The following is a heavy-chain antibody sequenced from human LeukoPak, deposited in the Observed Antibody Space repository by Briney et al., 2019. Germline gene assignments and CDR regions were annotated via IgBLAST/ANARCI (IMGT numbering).Heavy chain of an antibody. V-gene: IGHV4-39*01. J-gene: IGHJ2*01. CDR2: IYYSGST. CDR3: ASPEGRPAAIKGPGWYFGL. D-gene: IGHD2-2*02. CDR1: GGSISSSSYY. Sequence: PSETLSLTCTVSGGSISSSSYYRGWIRQPPGKGLEWIGSIYYSGSTYYNPSLKSRVTISVDTSKNQFSLKLSSVTAADTAVYYCASPEGRPAAIKGPGWYFGLWGRGTLVTVSS.